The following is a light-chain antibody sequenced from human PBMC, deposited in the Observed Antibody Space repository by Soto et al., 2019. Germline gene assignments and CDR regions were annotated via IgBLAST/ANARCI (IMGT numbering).Light chain of an antibody. CDR1: SSDIGAHTY. J-gene: IGLJ2*01. CDR3: SSYAGGVVV. Sequence: QPVLTQPASVSGSPGQSITISCTGTSSDIGAHTYVSWFQQHPGKVPKVIIYNVSTRPSGISDRFSGSKSGNTASLTISGLQAEDEADYYCSSYAGGVVVFGGGTKLTVL. V-gene: IGLV2-14*01. CDR2: NVS.